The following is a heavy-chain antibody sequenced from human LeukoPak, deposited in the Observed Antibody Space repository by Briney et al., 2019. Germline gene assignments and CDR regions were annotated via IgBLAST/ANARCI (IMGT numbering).Heavy chain of an antibody. CDR2: IIPIFGTA. D-gene: IGHD1-7*01. V-gene: IGHV1-69*13. CDR3: ARELELPSIRFDP. Sequence: SVKVSCKASGYTFTSYGISWVRQAPGQGLEWMGGIIPIFGTANYAQKFQGRVTITADESTSTAYMELSSLRSEDTAVYYCARELELPSIRFDPWGQGTLVTVSS. J-gene: IGHJ5*02. CDR1: GYTFTSYG.